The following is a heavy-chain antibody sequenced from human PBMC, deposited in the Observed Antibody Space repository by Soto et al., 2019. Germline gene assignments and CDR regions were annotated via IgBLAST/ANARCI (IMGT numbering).Heavy chain of an antibody. CDR2: SIPIFGTA. V-gene: IGHV1-69*13. CDR1: GGTFSSYA. D-gene: IGHD5-12*01. Sequence: SVKVSCKASGGTFSSYAISWVRQAPGQGLEWMGGSIPIFGTANYGQKFQGRVTITAEESTRTAYMELSSLRSEDTAVYYCARDPGGYSGYDRPDYYYYYGMDVWGQGTTVTVSS. CDR3: ARDPGGYSGYDRPDYYYYYGMDV. J-gene: IGHJ6*02.